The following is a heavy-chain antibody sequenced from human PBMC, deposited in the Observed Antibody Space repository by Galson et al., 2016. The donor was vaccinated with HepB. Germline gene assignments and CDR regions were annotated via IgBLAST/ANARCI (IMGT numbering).Heavy chain of an antibody. Sequence: SLRLSCAASGFTFSRYGMHWVRQAPGKGLEWVAVISYDERNKHYADSVKGRLTISRDNSKSTLFLQMNSLRPEDTAVYYCAKDGSSMAADYYFDYWGQGTLVTVSS. CDR1: GFTFSRYG. D-gene: IGHD1-26*01. CDR2: ISYDERNK. J-gene: IGHJ4*02. CDR3: AKDGSSMAADYYFDY. V-gene: IGHV3-30*18.